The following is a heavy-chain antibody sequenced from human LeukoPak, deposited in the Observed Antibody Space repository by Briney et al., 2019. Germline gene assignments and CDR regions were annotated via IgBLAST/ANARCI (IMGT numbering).Heavy chain of an antibody. Sequence: PSETLSLTCAVYGGSFSDYYWSWIRQSPGKGLEWIGEMNQSGTTKYNPSLEGRVTTSVDTSKNQFSLNLTSMSAADTGVYLCAMRRSSSWYQYFVGWGQGTLVTVSS. J-gene: IGHJ1*01. CDR3: AMRRSSSWYQYFVG. V-gene: IGHV4-34*01. D-gene: IGHD6-13*01. CDR1: GGSFSDYY. CDR2: MNQSGTT.